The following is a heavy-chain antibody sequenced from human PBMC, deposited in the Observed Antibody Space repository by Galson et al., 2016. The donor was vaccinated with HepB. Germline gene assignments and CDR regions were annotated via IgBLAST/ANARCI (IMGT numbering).Heavy chain of an antibody. Sequence: SLRLSCAASGFTFSSYAMHWVRQAPGKGLEWVAVISYDVSYKYYADSVKGRFTISRDNSKNTVYLQMNSLRAEDTAVYYCATTGTHDYYHYHGMDVWGQGTTVTVSS. CDR1: GFTFSSYA. CDR3: ATTGTHDYYHYHGMDV. D-gene: IGHD1-1*01. J-gene: IGHJ6*02. V-gene: IGHV3-30-3*01. CDR2: ISYDVSYK.